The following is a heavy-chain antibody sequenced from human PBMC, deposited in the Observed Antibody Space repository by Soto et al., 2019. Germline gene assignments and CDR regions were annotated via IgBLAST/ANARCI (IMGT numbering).Heavy chain of an antibody. CDR2: ISAYDGST. D-gene: IGHD6-6*01. CDR1: GYTFTTYG. Sequence: ASVKVSCKASGYTFTTYGITWVRQAPGQGLEWMGWISAYDGSTNYAQKFQGRVSMTTDSSTNTAYMDLRSLRSDDTALYYCARDPASAYSTSSFDCRGQGSLVTVSS. CDR3: ARDPASAYSTSSFDC. V-gene: IGHV1-18*04. J-gene: IGHJ4*02.